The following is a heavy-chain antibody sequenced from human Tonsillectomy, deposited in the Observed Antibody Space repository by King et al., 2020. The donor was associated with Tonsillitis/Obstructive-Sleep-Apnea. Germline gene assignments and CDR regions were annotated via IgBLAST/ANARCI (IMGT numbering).Heavy chain of an antibody. J-gene: IGHJ4*02. Sequence: QLVQSGADVKKPGASVKVSCKASGYTFTRNYIHWVRQAPGQGLEWMVIINPSDGKTTYAQEFQGRVTMTSDTSTSTVKMGLSSLRSEETAVYYCVRDVIDGRHFDYWGQGSLVTVSS. CDR3: VRDVIDGRHFDY. D-gene: IGHD3-16*02. CDR1: GYTFTRNY. V-gene: IGHV1-46*01. CDR2: INPSDGKT.